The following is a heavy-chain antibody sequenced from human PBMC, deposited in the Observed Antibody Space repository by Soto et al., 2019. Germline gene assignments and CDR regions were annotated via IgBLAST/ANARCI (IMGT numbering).Heavy chain of an antibody. V-gene: IGHV3-30-3*01. CDR1: GFTFSSYA. CDR3: ARDVFQEDV. CDR2: ILSDGSNK. Sequence: QVQLVESGGGVVQPGRSLRLSCAASGFTFSSYAMHWVRQAPGKGLEWVAVILSDGSNKWYVDSVKGRFTISRDNSKNTLYLQMNSLRAEDTAVYYCARDVFQEDVWGQGTKVTVSS. J-gene: IGHJ6*02.